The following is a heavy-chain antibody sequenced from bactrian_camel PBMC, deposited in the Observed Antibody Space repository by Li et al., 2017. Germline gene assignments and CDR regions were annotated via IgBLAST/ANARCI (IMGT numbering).Heavy chain of an antibody. J-gene: IGHJ4*01. CDR2: IAADGQT. CDR1: GYIYTGYC. Sequence: HVQLVESGGGSVQSGGSLRLSCAASGYIYTGYCKAWFRQVPGKQREGVAAIAADGQTTYADSVKGRFTSSRDNAKNTLYLQMNSLKTEDTAVYYCAAEGCFGLGYLADYWGQGTQVTVS. V-gene: IGHV3S53*01. CDR3: AAEGCFGLGYLADY. D-gene: IGHD3*01.